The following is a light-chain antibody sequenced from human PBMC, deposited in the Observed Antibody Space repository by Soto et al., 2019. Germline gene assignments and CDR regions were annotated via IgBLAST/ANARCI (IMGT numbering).Light chain of an antibody. CDR1: QSVFNSSKNKKY. V-gene: IGKV4-1*01. J-gene: IGKJ2*01. CDR2: WAS. Sequence: DIVMIQSPEFPAVSLGERATINCKASQSVFNSSKNKKYLARYQHKPGQPPKLLISWASTREPGVPDRFSGSGSGTDLTLSISSLQAEDVAVDYCQQYYSSPQTFGQGTKLEIK. CDR3: QQYYSSPQT.